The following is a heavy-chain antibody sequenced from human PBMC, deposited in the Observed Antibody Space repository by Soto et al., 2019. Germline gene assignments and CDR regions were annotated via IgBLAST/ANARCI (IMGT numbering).Heavy chain of an antibody. CDR2: IDYTGGTT. CDR3: AKDASRTSGWYHFDY. Sequence: EVQLLESGGGLVQPGGSLRLSCAASGFTFSILAMGWVRQAPGKGLEWVSVIDYTGGTTYYTDSVKGRFIISRDNSKNMLYLQMNSLRAEDTAVYYCAKDASRTSGWYHFDYWGQGALVTVSS. CDR1: GFTFSILA. J-gene: IGHJ4*02. D-gene: IGHD6-19*01. V-gene: IGHV3-23*01.